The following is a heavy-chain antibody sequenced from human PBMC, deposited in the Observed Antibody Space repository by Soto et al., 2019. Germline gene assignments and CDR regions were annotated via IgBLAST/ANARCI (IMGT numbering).Heavy chain of an antibody. D-gene: IGHD3-10*01. V-gene: IGHV1-2*04. CDR1: GYTLTGYY. J-gene: IGHJ4*02. CDR3: ARAGGYVDSYLSGFNY. Sequence: ASVKVSCKASGYTLTGYYMHWVPQAPGQGLEWMGWINPNSGDTNYAQKFQGWVTISLDTSKNHFSLKLSSVTAADTAVYYCARAGGYVDSYLSGFNYWGQGALVTVSS. CDR2: INPNSGDT.